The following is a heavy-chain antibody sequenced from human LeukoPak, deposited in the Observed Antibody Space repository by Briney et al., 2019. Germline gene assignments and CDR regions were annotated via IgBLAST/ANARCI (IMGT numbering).Heavy chain of an antibody. D-gene: IGHD3-22*01. J-gene: IGHJ1*01. Sequence: EGCLRLSCEASGFTFSRYWMHWVRQAPGKGLVWVSRIKSDGKTNYADSVKGRFTISRDNAKNTVSLQMDSLRAEDTGVYYCARAPSEVGGYYPEYFRHWGQGTLVTVSS. CDR3: ARAPSEVGGYYPEYFRH. CDR2: IKSDGKT. CDR1: GFTFSRYW. V-gene: IGHV3-74*01.